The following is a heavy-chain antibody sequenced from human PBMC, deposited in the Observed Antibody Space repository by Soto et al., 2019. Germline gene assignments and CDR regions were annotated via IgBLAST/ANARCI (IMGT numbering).Heavy chain of an antibody. D-gene: IGHD3-10*01. CDR1: GYTFTSYY. CDR2: INPSGGST. CDR3: ARERGRVVRGVIRAFDI. Sequence: ASVKVSCKASGYTFTSYYMHWVRQAPGQGLEWMGIINPSGGSTSYAQKFQGRVTMTRDTCTSTVYMELSSLRSEDTAVYYCARERGRVVRGVIRAFDIWGQGTMVTVSS. J-gene: IGHJ3*02. V-gene: IGHV1-46*03.